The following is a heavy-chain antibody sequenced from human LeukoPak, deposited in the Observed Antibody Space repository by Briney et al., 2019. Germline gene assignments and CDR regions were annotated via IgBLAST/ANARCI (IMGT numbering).Heavy chain of an antibody. CDR2: VHYSGGT. CDR3: ARGEEYGSGTVHFDY. J-gene: IGHJ4*02. D-gene: IGHD3-10*01. Sequence: SETLSLTCAVSGGSISSSNWWSWVRQPPGKGLEWIGEVHYSGGTNYNPSLKSRVTISADRSNNRFSLSLNSVTAADTAVFYCARGEEYGSGTVHFDYWGQGILVTVSS. CDR1: GGSISSSNW. V-gene: IGHV4-4*02.